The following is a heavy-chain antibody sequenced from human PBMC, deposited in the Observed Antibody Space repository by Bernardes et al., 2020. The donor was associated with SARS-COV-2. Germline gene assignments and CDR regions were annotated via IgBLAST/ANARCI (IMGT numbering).Heavy chain of an antibody. J-gene: IGHJ6*02. D-gene: IGHD4-17*01. CDR3: ARDLTTVTTTHYYYYGMDV. CDR1: GYTFTSYY. CDR2: INPSGGST. V-gene: IGHV1-46*01. Sequence: ASVKVSCKASGYTFTSYYMHWVRQAPGQGLEWMGIINPSGGSTSYAQKFQGRVTMTRDTSTSTVYMELSSLRSEDTAVYYCARDLTTVTTTHYYYYGMDVWGQGTTVTVSS.